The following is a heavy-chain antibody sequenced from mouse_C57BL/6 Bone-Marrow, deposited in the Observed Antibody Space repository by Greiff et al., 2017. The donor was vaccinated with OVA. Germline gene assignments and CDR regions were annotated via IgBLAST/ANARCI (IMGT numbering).Heavy chain of an antibody. CDR1: GFNIKNTY. D-gene: IGHD1-1*01. V-gene: IGHV14-3*01. CDR3: ARGDYYGSSYPYYYAMDY. J-gene: IGHJ4*01. CDR2: LDPANGNT. Sequence: VQLQQSVAELVRPGASVKLSCTASGFNIKNTYMHWVKQRPEQGLAWIGRLDPANGNTKYAPQFQGKATITADPSSNTAYLQLSSLTSEVTAIYYCARGDYYGSSYPYYYAMDYWGPGTSVTVSS.